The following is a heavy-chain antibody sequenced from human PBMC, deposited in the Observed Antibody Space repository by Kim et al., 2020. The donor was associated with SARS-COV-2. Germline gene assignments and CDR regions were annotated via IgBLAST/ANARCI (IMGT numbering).Heavy chain of an antibody. V-gene: IGHV1-69*13. D-gene: IGHD3-10*01. CDR2: IIPIFGTA. Sequence: SVKVSCKASGGTFSSYAISWVRQAPGQGLEWMGGIIPIFGTANYAQKFQGRVTITADESTSTAYMELSSLRSEDTAVYYCARGDYYGSGSYYKPRFEGFDYWGQGTLVTVSS. J-gene: IGHJ4*02. CDR3: ARGDYYGSGSYYKPRFEGFDY. CDR1: GGTFSSYA.